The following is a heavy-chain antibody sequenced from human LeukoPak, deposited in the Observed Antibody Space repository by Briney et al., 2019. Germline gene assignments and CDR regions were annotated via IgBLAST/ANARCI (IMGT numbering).Heavy chain of an antibody. V-gene: IGHV1-46*02. J-gene: IGHJ4*02. CDR1: XXXXXXXX. CDR2: INPSGGST. Sequence: ASVKVSCKASXXXXXXXXXXXVXXXXXXXXXWMGXINPSGGSTSYAKKFQGRVTMTRDTSTSTVYMELSSLRSEDTAVYYCARESYGEEDNWGQGTLVTVSS. D-gene: IGHD4-17*01. CDR3: ARESYGEEDN.